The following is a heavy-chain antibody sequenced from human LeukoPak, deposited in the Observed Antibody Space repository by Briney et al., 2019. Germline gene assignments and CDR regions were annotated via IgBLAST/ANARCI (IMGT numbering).Heavy chain of an antibody. CDR3: AKDRAGYSYGTFEA. CDR1: GFTFSSYA. CDR2: ITNTGATT. D-gene: IGHD5-18*01. J-gene: IGHJ4*02. V-gene: IGHV3-23*01. Sequence: GGSLRLSCAASGFTFSSYAMSWVRRAPGKGLEWVSSITNTGATTYYADSVKGRFTISRDNSKTTLYFQMNSLRVEDTAIYYCAKDRAGYSYGTFEAWGQGALVTVSS.